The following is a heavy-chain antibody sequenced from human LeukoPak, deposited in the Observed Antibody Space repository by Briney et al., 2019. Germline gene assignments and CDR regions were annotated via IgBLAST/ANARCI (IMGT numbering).Heavy chain of an antibody. CDR2: ISWNSGSI. CDR1: GFTFDDYA. Sequence: GGSLRLSCAASGFTFDDYAMHWVRQAPGKGLEWVSGISWNSGSIGYADSVKGRFTISRDNAKNTLYLQMHSLRAENTAVYYCARDEPTVTTGPPVGSWGQGTLVTVSS. D-gene: IGHD4-17*01. V-gene: IGHV3-9*01. J-gene: IGHJ4*02. CDR3: ARDEPTVTTGPPVGS.